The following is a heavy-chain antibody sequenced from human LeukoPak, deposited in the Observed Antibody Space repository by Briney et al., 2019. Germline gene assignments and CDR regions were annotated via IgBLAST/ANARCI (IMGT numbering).Heavy chain of an antibody. V-gene: IGHV4-39*07. Sequence: SETLSLTCTVSGGSISSSSYYWGWVRQPPGRGREGVGSIYYSGSTYYNPSLKSPVPISVDTSKNQFSLKLSSVTAADTAVYYCARRGSGSYIGGGVDYWGQGTLVTVSS. CDR3: ARRGSGSYIGGGVDY. CDR2: IYYSGST. CDR1: GGSISSSSYY. D-gene: IGHD3-10*01. J-gene: IGHJ4*02.